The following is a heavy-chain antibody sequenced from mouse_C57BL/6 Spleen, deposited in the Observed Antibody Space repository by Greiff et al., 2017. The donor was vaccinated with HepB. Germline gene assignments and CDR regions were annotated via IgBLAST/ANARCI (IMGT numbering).Heavy chain of an antibody. CDR3: ARPGESAVAGGFAY. CDR2: IDPSDSYT. V-gene: IGHV1-69*01. D-gene: IGHD1-1*01. J-gene: IGHJ3*01. Sequence: QVQLQQPGAELVMPGASVKLSCKASGYTFTSYWMHWVKQRPGQGLEWIGEIDPSDSYTNYNQKFKGKSTLTVDKSSSTAYMQLSSLTSEDSAVYYCARPGESAVAGGFAYWGQGTLVTVSA. CDR1: GYTFTSYW.